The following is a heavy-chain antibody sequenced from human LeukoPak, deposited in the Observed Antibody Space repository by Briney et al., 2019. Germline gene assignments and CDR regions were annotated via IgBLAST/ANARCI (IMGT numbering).Heavy chain of an antibody. D-gene: IGHD2-2*01. CDR3: AKGPLRGTAAAIDY. CDR2: ISYDGSNK. V-gene: IGHV3-30-3*01. CDR1: GITFNDYA. J-gene: IGHJ4*02. Sequence: GGSLRLSCAGSGITFNDYALHWVRQAPGKGLEWVAVISYDGSNKFYADSVRGRFTISRDNSKNTLYLQMNSLRTEDTAVYYCAKGPLRGTAAAIDYWGQGTLVTVSS.